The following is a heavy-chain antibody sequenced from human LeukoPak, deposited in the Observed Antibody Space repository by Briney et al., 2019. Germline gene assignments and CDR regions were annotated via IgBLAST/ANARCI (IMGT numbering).Heavy chain of an antibody. J-gene: IGHJ5*02. CDR2: IIPIFGIA. D-gene: IGHD3-22*01. V-gene: IGHV1-69*04. CDR1: GGTFISYA. Sequence: SVKVSCKASGGTFISYAISWVRQAPGQGLEWMGRIIPIFGIANYAQKFQGRVTITADKSTSTAYMELSSLRSEDAAVYCCARSTAITMIVVDPWGQGTLVTVSS. CDR3: ARSTAITMIVVDP.